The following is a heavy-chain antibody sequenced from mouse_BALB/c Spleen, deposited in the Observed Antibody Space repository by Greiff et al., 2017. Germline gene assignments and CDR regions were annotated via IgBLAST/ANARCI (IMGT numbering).Heavy chain of an antibody. D-gene: IGHD2-4*01. CDR1: GFNIKDTY. CDR2: IDPANGNT. Sequence: VQLQQSGAELVKPGASVKLSCTASGFNIKDTYMHWVKQRPEQGLEWIGRIDPANGNTKYDPKFQGKATITADTSSNTAYLQLSSLTSEDTAVYCCASHNDYLYYCALGCWGQGTSVTGPS. V-gene: IGHV14-3*02. CDR3: ASHNDYLYYCALGC. J-gene: IGHJ4*01.